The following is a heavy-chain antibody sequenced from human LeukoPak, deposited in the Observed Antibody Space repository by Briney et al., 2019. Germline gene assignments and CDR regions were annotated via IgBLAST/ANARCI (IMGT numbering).Heavy chain of an antibody. Sequence: GGSLRLSCAASGFTVSSSYMSWVRQAPGKRLEWVSVIYSGGSTYYADSVKGRFTISRDNSKNTLYLQMNSLRAEDTAVYYCAREDSSGLYFDYWGQGTLVTVSS. V-gene: IGHV3-53*01. J-gene: IGHJ4*02. CDR2: IYSGGST. CDR3: AREDSSGLYFDY. D-gene: IGHD3-22*01. CDR1: GFTVSSSY.